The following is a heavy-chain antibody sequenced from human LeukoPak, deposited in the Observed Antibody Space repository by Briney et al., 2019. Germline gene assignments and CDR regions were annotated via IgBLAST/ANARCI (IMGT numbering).Heavy chain of an antibody. CDR3: ARETPLSGSYFLDY. CDR2: ISGSGGST. D-gene: IGHD1-26*01. Sequence: GGSLRLSCAASGFTFSSYGMSWVRQAPGKGLEWVSAISGSGGSTYYADSVKGRFTISRDNSKNTLYLQMNSLRVEDTAVYYCARETPLSGSYFLDYWGQGTLVTVSS. CDR1: GFTFSSYG. V-gene: IGHV3-23*01. J-gene: IGHJ4*02.